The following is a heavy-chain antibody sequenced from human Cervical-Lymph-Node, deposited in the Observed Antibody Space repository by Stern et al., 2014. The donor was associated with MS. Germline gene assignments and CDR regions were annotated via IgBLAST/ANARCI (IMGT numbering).Heavy chain of an antibody. CDR2: VNPNSDAT. CDR3: ARISLGSGIDY. D-gene: IGHD1-26*01. V-gene: IGHV1-2*02. Sequence: VQLVESGAEVKKPGASVKVTCKASENTFTGYYIHWVRQAPGQGLEWRVWVNPNSDATNYAQRFEDRVSLTSDTSSSLAYMELDRLASGDTAVYYCARISLGSGIDYWGQGSLVTVSS. J-gene: IGHJ4*02. CDR1: ENTFTGYY.